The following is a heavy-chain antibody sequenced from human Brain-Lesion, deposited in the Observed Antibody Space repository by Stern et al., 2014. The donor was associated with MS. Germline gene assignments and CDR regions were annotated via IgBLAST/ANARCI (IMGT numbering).Heavy chain of an antibody. J-gene: IGHJ5*02. D-gene: IGHD2-15*01. CDR2: IYYSGNT. CDR3: AGEEDIRYCSGGSCTGNWFDP. V-gene: IGHV4-39*01. CDR1: GGSVSSTSYA. Sequence: VQLVESGPGLVKPSETLSLTCTVAGGSVSSTSYAWAWIRQPPGKGLEWIGTIYYSGNTYYSPSLKSRLTISLDTSTNQFFLLLGSVTAADTAVYYCAGEEDIRYCSGGSCTGNWFDPWGQGTLVTVSS.